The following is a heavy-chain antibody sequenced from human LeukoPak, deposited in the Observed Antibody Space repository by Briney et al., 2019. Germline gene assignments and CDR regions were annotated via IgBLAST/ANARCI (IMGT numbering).Heavy chain of an antibody. CDR1: GGSISSSYYY. J-gene: IGHJ5*02. CDR2: IYYSGNT. Sequence: SETLSLTCTVSGGSISSSYYYWGWIRQPPGRGLEWFGSIYYSGNTYYNPSLKSRVTISVDTSKNQFSLRLSSVTAADTAVYYCARLGKWEPQDWFDPWGQGTLVTVSS. V-gene: IGHV4-39*01. CDR3: ARLGKWEPQDWFDP. D-gene: IGHD1-26*01.